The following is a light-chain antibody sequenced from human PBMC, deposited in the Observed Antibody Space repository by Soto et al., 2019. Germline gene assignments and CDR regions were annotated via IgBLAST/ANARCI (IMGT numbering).Light chain of an antibody. Sequence: EIVMTQSPATMSVSPGDRATLSCRASQSVNSNVAWYRQKPGQAPRLLIYGGSTRDSGIPVRVSGSESGTEFTLTISSLQSEDFAVYYCQQYDDWPWTIGHGTRVEIK. CDR1: QSVNSN. CDR2: GGS. J-gene: IGKJ1*01. CDR3: QQYDDWPWT. V-gene: IGKV3-15*01.